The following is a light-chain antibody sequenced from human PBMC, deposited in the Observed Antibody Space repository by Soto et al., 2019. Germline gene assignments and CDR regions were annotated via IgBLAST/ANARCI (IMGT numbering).Light chain of an antibody. CDR1: QAIRTA. J-gene: IGKJ4*01. CDR3: QPYNNWPLT. V-gene: IGKV1D-13*01. CDR2: DTS. Sequence: AIQLTQSPSSLYASVGDRVTITCRASQAIRTALAWYQHKPGQTPRLLIYDTSTRATGVPTRFSGSRSGAEFTLTINSLQSEDFAVYYCQPYNNWPLTFGGGTKVDIK.